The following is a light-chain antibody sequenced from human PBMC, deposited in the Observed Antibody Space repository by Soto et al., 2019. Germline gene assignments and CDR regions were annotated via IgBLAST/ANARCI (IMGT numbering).Light chain of an antibody. J-gene: IGKJ3*01. CDR3: QQYDRAPFT. V-gene: IGKV1-27*01. CDR1: QGISNY. Sequence: DIQMTQSPSSLSAYLGYRVTITCRASQGISNYLAWYQQKPGRLPKLLLFGASTVPSGVPARFGGSGSGTVFTLTINGLLPEDVATYYCQQYDRAPFTFGPGTKVDIK. CDR2: GAS.